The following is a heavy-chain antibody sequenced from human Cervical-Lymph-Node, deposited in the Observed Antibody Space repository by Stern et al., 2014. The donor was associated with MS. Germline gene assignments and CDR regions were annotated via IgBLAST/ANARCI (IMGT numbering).Heavy chain of an antibody. V-gene: IGHV7-4-1*02. D-gene: IGHD3-22*01. CDR1: GYSFNRYA. Sequence: VHLVESGSELRKPGASVKVSCKASGYSFNRYAVTWVRQATGQGLEWLGWINTNTGNPTYAQGFTGRFVFSLDTSVSTTYLHISSLKAEDTAVYYCARDLRDISGYYLDSWGQGSLVTVSS. J-gene: IGHJ4*02. CDR2: INTNTGNP. CDR3: ARDLRDISGYYLDS.